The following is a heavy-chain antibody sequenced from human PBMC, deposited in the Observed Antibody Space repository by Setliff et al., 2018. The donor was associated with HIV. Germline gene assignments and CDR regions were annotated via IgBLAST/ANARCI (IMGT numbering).Heavy chain of an antibody. CDR3: VRDDTNGPNSLDP. V-gene: IGHV3-23*01. CDR2: ISVSGRST. D-gene: IGHD2-8*01. J-gene: IGHJ5*02. Sequence: PGGSLRLSCAASGFTFSSYAMSWVRQAPGKGLEWVSVISVSGRSTYYADSVKGRFTISRDNSKNTLYLEVSSLRAEDTAVYYCVRDDTNGPNSLDPWGQGTLVTVSS. CDR1: GFTFSSYA.